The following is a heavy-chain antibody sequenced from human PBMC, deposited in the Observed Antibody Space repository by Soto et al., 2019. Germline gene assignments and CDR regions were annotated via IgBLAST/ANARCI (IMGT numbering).Heavy chain of an antibody. D-gene: IGHD6-19*01. CDR3: TTVSSGGWYYYKYYFDY. CDR1: GFTFSNAW. Sequence: PGGSLRLSCAASGFTFSNAWMSWVRQAPGKGLEWVGRIKSKTDGGTTDYAAPVKGRFTISRDDSKNTLYLQMNSLKTEDTAVYYCTTVSSGGWYYYKYYFDYWGQGTLVTVSS. V-gene: IGHV3-15*01. J-gene: IGHJ4*02. CDR2: IKSKTDGGTT.